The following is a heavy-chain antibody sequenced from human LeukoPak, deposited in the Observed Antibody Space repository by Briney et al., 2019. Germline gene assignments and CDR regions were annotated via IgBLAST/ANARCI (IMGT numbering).Heavy chain of an antibody. V-gene: IGHV4-4*02. CDR1: GGSISSSNW. CDR2: IYHSGST. J-gene: IGHJ6*04. CDR3: ARDSGSGSYYGMDV. Sequence: PSGTLSLTCAVSGGSISSSNWWSWVRRPPGKGLEWIGEIYHSGSTNYNPSLKSRVTISVDKSKNQFSLKLSSVTAADTAVYYCARDSGSGSYYGMDVWGKGTTVTVSS. D-gene: IGHD3-10*01.